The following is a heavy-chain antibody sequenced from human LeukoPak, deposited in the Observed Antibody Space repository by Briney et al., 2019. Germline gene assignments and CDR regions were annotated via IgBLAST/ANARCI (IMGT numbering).Heavy chain of an antibody. Sequence: GGSLRLSCAASGFTFSSYAMSWVRQAPGKGLEWVSAISGSGGSTYYADSVKGRFTISRDNSKNTLYLQMNSLRAEDTAVYYCAKGRDYYDSSGYRDAFDIWGQGTMVTVSS. J-gene: IGHJ3*02. D-gene: IGHD3-22*01. V-gene: IGHV3-23*01. CDR2: ISGSGGST. CDR1: GFTFSSYA. CDR3: AKGRDYYDSSGYRDAFDI.